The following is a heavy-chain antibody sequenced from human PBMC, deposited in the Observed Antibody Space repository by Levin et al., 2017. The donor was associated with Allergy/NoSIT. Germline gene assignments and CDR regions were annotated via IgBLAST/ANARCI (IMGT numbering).Heavy chain of an antibody. V-gene: IGHV3-30*18. CDR1: GFTFSSYG. D-gene: IGHD4-17*01. CDR3: AKLDDYGDILTGVVVDY. J-gene: IGHJ4*02. CDR2: ISYDGSNK. Sequence: PGGSLRLSCAASGFTFSSYGMHWVRQAPGKGLEWVAVISYDGSNKYYADSVKGRFTISRDNSKNTLYLQMNSLRAEDTAVYYCAKLDDYGDILTGVVVDYWGQGTLVTVSS.